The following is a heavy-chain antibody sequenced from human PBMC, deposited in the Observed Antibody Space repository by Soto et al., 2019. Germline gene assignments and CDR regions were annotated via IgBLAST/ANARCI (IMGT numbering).Heavy chain of an antibody. D-gene: IGHD3-10*01. CDR3: ARDRPVRGATCSPYGYYRDLLSFSARRSSDL. V-gene: IGHV1-18*04. CDR2: ISAYNGNT. Sequence: SEKGDCKASGYTFTSYGISWVRQAPGQGLEWMGWISAYNGNTNYAQKLQGRVTMTTDTSTSTAYMELRSLRSDDTAVYYCARDRPVRGATCSPYGYYRDLLSFSARRSSDL. CDR1: GYTFTSYG. J-gene: IGHJ2*01.